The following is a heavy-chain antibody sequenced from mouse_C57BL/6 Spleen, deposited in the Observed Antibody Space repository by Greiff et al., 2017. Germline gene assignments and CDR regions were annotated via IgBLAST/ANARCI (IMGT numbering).Heavy chain of an antibody. Sequence: QVQLQQSGAELVRPGASVTLSCKASGYTFTDYEMHWVKQTPVHGLEWIGAIDPETGGTAYNQKFKGKAILTADKSSSTAYMEVRSLTSEDSAFYYCTRGGYDYPYYFDYWGQGTTLTVSS. CDR2: IDPETGGT. D-gene: IGHD2-4*01. CDR3: TRGGYDYPYYFDY. CDR1: GYTFTDYE. J-gene: IGHJ2*01. V-gene: IGHV1-15*01.